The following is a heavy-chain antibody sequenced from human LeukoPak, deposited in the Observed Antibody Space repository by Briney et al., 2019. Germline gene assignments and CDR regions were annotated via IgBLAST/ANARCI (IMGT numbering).Heavy chain of an antibody. V-gene: IGHV4-39*07. J-gene: IGHJ4*02. CDR2: IYYSGST. CDR1: GFPFSSYS. CDR3: ARGPTYYYDSSGPYYFDY. Sequence: GSLRLSCVASGFPFSSYSMNWVRQAPGKGLEWIGSIYYSGSTYYNPSLKSRVTISVDTSKNQFSLKLSSVTAADTAVYYCARGPTYYYDSSGPYYFDYWGQGTLVTVSP. D-gene: IGHD3-22*01.